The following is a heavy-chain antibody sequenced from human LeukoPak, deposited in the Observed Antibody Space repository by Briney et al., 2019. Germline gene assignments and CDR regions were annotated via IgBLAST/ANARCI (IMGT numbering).Heavy chain of an antibody. CDR1: GFTFSSYA. Sequence: GGSLRLSCAASGFTFSSYAMSWVRQAPGNGLEWVSGISGRGDSTYYTDSMKGRFTISRDNAKNTLYLQMNSLRAEDTAVYYCAREVVTSISWYFDFWGQGMLVSVSS. CDR2: ISGRGDST. CDR3: AREVVTSISWYFDF. D-gene: IGHD2-21*02. V-gene: IGHV3-23*01. J-gene: IGHJ4*02.